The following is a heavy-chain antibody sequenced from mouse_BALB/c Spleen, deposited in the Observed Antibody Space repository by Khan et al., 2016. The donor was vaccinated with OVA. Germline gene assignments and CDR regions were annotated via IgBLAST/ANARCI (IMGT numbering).Heavy chain of an antibody. V-gene: IGHV5-17*02. CDR2: ISGDTSTI. Sequence: EVELVESGEGLVQPGGSRKLSCAASGFTFSNYGMHWVRQAPEKGLEWVAFISGDTSTIYYADTVKGRFTISRDNPKNTLFLQMTTLMSEDTARYYCATSYFYGYYFDYWGPGTTLTVSS. CDR3: ATSYFYGYYFDY. CDR1: GFTFSNYG. J-gene: IGHJ2*01. D-gene: IGHD1-1*01.